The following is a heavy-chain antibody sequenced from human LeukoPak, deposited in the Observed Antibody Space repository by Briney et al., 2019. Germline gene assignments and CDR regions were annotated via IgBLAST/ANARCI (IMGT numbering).Heavy chain of an antibody. D-gene: IGHD6-6*01. V-gene: IGHV4-30-4*07. CDR3: AREPLEYSSSYPSC. J-gene: IGHJ4*02. CDR2: IYYSGST. CDR1: GGSISSGGYS. Sequence: SQTLSLTCAVSGGSISSGGYSWSWIRQPPGKGLEWIGYIYYSGSTYYNPSLKSRVTISVDTSKNQFSLKLSSVTAADTAVYYCAREPLEYSSSYPSCWGQGTLVTVSS.